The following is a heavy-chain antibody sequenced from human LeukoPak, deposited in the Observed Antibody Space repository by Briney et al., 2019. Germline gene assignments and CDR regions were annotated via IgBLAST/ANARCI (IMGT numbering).Heavy chain of an antibody. J-gene: IGHJ5*02. Sequence: SETLSLTCSVSGVPINCHYWSWIRQPPGKELEWIGYIYYSWSTNYNPSLKSRVTISVDTSKNQFSLRLSSVTAADTAVYYCARAAPWGFDPWGQGTLVTVSS. CDR2: IYYSWST. CDR1: GVPINCHY. CDR3: ARAAPWGFDP. V-gene: IGHV4-59*11.